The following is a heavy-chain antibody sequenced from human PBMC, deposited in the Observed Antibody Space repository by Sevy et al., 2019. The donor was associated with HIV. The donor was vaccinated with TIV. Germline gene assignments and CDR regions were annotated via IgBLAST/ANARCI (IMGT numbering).Heavy chain of an antibody. D-gene: IGHD6-13*01. V-gene: IGHV1-18*01. Sequence: ASVKVSCKASGYTFTSYGISWVRQAPGQGLEWMGWISAYNGNTNYAQKLQGRVTMTTDTSTSTAYMELRSRRSDDTAVYYRAREGIAAAGTYYFDYWGQGTLVTVSS. CDR3: AREGIAAAGTYYFDY. J-gene: IGHJ4*02. CDR1: GYTFTSYG. CDR2: ISAYNGNT.